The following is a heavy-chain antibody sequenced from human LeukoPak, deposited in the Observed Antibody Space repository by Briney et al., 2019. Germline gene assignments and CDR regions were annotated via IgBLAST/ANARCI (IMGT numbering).Heavy chain of an antibody. V-gene: IGHV3-30*18. J-gene: IGHJ4*02. D-gene: IGHD2-15*01. CDR3: AKDGYCSGGSCYANFFDR. CDR1: GFSFLHYG. Sequence: GGSLRLSWAASGFSFLHYGMPWVRQAPGKGLEWVALISSDGGKGYYADSVKGRFTISRDNSKNTLYLHVNSPRAEDTAVFFCAKDGYCSGGSCYANFFDRWGQGTLVTVSS. CDR2: ISSDGGKG.